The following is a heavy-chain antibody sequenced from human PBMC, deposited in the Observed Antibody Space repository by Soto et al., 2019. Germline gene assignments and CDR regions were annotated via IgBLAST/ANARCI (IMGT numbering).Heavy chain of an antibody. D-gene: IGHD6-19*01. CDR2: ISYDGSNK. V-gene: IGHV3-30-3*01. Sequence: QVQLVESGGGVVQPGRSLRLSFAASGFTFSSYAMHWVRQAPGKGLEWVAVISYDGSNKYYADSVKGRFTISRDNSKNKLYLQMNSLRAEDTAVYYCARGDVPLAVAGTFDYWGQGTLVTVSS. CDR1: GFTFSSYA. CDR3: ARGDVPLAVAGTFDY. J-gene: IGHJ4*02.